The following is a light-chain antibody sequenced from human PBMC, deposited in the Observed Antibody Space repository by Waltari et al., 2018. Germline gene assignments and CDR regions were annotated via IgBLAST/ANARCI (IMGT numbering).Light chain of an antibody. CDR2: KAS. CDR1: QSISTW. Sequence: DIQMTQSPSTLSASVGDRVTIPCRASQSISTWLAWYKQKPGKAPNLLIYKASSLESGVPSRFSGSGSGTEFTLTISSLQPDDFATYYCQQYNSSPYTFGQGTKLEIK. CDR3: QQYNSSPYT. J-gene: IGKJ2*01. V-gene: IGKV1-5*03.